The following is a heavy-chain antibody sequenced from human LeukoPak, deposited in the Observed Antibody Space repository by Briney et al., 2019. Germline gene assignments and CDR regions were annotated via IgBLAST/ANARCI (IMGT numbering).Heavy chain of an antibody. CDR3: ARVTFTVTTDSSYYFDY. CDR1: GGSFSGYY. J-gene: IGHJ4*02. CDR2: INHSGST. Sequence: SETLSLTCAVYGGSFSGYYWSWIRQPPGKGLEWIGEINHSGSTNYNLSLKSRVTISVHTSKNQFSLKLRSVTAAVTVVYYCARVTFTVTTDSSYYFDYWGQGTLVTISS. D-gene: IGHD4-17*01. V-gene: IGHV4-34*01.